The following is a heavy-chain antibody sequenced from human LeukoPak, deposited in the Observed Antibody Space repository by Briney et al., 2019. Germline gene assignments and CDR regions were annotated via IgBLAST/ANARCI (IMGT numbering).Heavy chain of an antibody. V-gene: IGHV4-59*01. CDR3: ARDKALRNWYFDL. Sequence: SETLSLTCTVSGASISSYYWGWIRQPPGQGLEWIGYILNTGSANYNPSLKSRVTISIDTSKNQFSLKLTSVTAADTAVYYCARDKALRNWYFDLWGRGTLATVSS. CDR2: ILNTGSA. J-gene: IGHJ2*01. CDR1: GASISSYY.